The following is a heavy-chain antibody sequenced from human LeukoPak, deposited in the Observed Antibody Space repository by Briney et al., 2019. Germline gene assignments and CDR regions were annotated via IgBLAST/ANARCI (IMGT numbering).Heavy chain of an antibody. D-gene: IGHD4-17*01. CDR3: AKDNYDYGDYDGGDY. CDR1: GFTFSSYG. Sequence: PAVSLRRSCAASGFTFSSYGMHWVRQGPGKGLKGVAVIWYDGSNKYYADSVKGRFTISRDNARDTLHLQMNSLRAEDTAVYYCAKDNYDYGDYDGGDYWGQGTLVTVSS. CDR2: IWYDGSNK. J-gene: IGHJ4*02. V-gene: IGHV3-30*02.